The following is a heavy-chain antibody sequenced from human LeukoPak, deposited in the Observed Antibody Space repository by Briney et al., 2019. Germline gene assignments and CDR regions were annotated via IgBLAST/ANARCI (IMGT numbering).Heavy chain of an antibody. CDR1: GGSISSYY. J-gene: IGHJ4*02. Sequence: SETLSLTCTVSGGSISSYYWSWIRQPPGKGLEWIGYIYYSGSTNYNPSLKSRVTISVDTSKNQFSLKLSSVTAADTAVYYCARVDYYDSSGYDYWGQGTLVTVSS. D-gene: IGHD3-22*01. CDR2: IYYSGST. V-gene: IGHV4-59*01. CDR3: ARVDYYDSSGYDY.